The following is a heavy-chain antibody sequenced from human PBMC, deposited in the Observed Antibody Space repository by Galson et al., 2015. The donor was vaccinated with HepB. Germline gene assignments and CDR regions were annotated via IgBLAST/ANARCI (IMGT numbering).Heavy chain of an antibody. D-gene: IGHD3-9*01. CDR2: ISYDGSNK. Sequence: SLRLSCAASGFTFSNAWMNWVRQAPGKGLEWVAVISYDGSNKYYADSVKGRFTISRDNSKNTLYPQMNSLRAEDTAVYYCAKDHNDILTGYYRRFGDYFDYWGQGTLVTVSS. CDR1: GFTFSNAW. V-gene: IGHV3-30*18. J-gene: IGHJ4*02. CDR3: AKDHNDILTGYYRRFGDYFDY.